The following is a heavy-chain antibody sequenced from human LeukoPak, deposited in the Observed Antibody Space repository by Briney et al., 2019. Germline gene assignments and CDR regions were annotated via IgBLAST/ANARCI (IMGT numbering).Heavy chain of an antibody. Sequence: GGSLRLSCAASGFTVSSNYMSWVRQAPGKGLEWVSVIYSGGSTYYADSVKGRFTISRDNSKNTLYLQMNSLRAEDTAVYYCVRGGSLDAFDIWGQGTMVTVSS. J-gene: IGHJ3*02. D-gene: IGHD1-26*01. CDR1: GFTVSSNY. CDR3: VRGGSLDAFDI. CDR2: IYSGGST. V-gene: IGHV3-53*01.